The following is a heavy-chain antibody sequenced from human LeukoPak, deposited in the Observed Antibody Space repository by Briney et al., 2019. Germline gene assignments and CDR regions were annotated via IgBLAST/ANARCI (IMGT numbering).Heavy chain of an antibody. V-gene: IGHV3-7*01. Sequence: PGGSLRLSCAASGFTFSNAWMSWVRQAPGKGLEWVATIKTDGSENYHVDSVKGRFSISRDNTKNSLFLQLNSLRVEDTAVYYCVRYEMDVWGQGTTVTVSS. CDR1: GFTFSNAW. J-gene: IGHJ6*02. CDR3: VRYEMDV. D-gene: IGHD3-3*01. CDR2: IKTDGSEN.